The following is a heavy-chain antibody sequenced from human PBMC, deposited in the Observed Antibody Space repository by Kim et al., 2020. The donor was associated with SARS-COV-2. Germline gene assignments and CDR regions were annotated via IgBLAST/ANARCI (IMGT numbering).Heavy chain of an antibody. CDR2: MNPNSGNT. J-gene: IGHJ6*02. CDR3: AIILGRPATYYYYGMDV. Sequence: ASVKVSCKASGYTFTSYDINWVRQATGQGLEWMGWMNPNSGNTGYAQKFQGRVTMTRNTSISTAYMELSSLRSEDTAVYYCAIILGRPATYYYYGMDVWGQGTTVTVSS. V-gene: IGHV1-8*01. CDR1: GYTFTSYD.